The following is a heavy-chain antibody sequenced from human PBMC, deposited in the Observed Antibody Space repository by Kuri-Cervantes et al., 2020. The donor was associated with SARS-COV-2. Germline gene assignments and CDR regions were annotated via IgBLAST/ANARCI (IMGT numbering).Heavy chain of an antibody. Sequence: GESLKISCAASGFTFSSYGMHWVRQAPGKGLEWVAVIWYDGSNKYYTDSVKGRFTISRDNSKNTLYLQMNSLRAEDTAVYYCARFSYSSSNEGIYHYYGMDVWGQGTTVTVSS. CDR3: ARFSYSSSNEGIYHYYGMDV. V-gene: IGHV3-33*01. J-gene: IGHJ6*02. CDR2: IWYDGSNK. D-gene: IGHD6-6*01. CDR1: GFTFSSYG.